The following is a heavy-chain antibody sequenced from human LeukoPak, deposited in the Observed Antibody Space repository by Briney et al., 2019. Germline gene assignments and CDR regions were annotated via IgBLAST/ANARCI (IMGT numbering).Heavy chain of an antibody. CDR1: GFTFSSYA. CDR2: LSGSGAGT. D-gene: IGHD7-27*01. CDR3: AKGRQSRQHLGDY. J-gene: IGHJ4*02. Sequence: PGESLKISCAASGFTFSSYAMSWVRQAPGEGLEWVSALSGSGAGTYYADSVKGRFTISRDNSKNTLYLQMNSLRAEDTAIYYCAKGRQSRQHLGDYWGQGTLVTVSS. V-gene: IGHV3-23*01.